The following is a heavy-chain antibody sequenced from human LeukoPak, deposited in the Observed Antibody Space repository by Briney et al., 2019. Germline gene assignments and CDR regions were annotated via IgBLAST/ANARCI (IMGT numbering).Heavy chain of an antibody. Sequence: GGSLRLSCAASGLIFSNYGMHCVRQAPGKGLEWVTFIQYDGRTIYYVDSVKGRFTVSRDNSKNTVYLQMNSLRPEDTAVYYCVEEAGAVAGRFDHWGQGTLVTVSS. CDR1: GLIFSNYG. CDR2: IQYDGRTI. CDR3: VEEAGAVAGRFDH. D-gene: IGHD6-19*01. J-gene: IGHJ4*02. V-gene: IGHV3-30*02.